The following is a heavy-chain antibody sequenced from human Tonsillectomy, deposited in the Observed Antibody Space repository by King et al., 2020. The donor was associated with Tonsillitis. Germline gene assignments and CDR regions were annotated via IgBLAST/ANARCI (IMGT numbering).Heavy chain of an antibody. CDR1: GFIFSDYS. J-gene: IGHJ3*02. Sequence: VQLVESWGGVVQPGGSLRLSCAAAGFIFSDYSMHCVRQAPGKGLEWVAFIRFDGSKQMYADSVKGRFTISRDNSKNTLYVQMSSLSADDTAIYYCAKALRDYHDSSGYYYAFDIWGQGTAVTVSS. CDR3: AKALRDYHDSSGYYYAFDI. D-gene: IGHD3-22*01. V-gene: IGHV3-30*02. CDR2: IRFDGSKQ.